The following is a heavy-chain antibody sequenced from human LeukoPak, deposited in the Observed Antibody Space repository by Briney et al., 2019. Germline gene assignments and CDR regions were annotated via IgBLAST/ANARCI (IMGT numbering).Heavy chain of an antibody. Sequence: ASVKVSCKASGYTFTGYYMHWVRQAPGQGLEWMGRINPNSGGTNYAQKFQGRVTMTRDTSISTAYMELSRLRSDDTAVYYCASLGCSRGLRLGELSYDYWGQGTLVTVSS. J-gene: IGHJ4*02. V-gene: IGHV1-2*06. D-gene: IGHD3-16*02. CDR3: ASLGCSRGLRLGELSYDY. CDR1: GYTFTGYY. CDR2: INPNSGGT.